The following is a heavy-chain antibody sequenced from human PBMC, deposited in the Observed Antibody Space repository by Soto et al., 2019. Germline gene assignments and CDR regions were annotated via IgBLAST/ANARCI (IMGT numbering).Heavy chain of an antibody. CDR1: GCSFTKSA. CDR3: ARDWTGYSYGSNFAY. Sequence: GXSVKXSCKASGCSFTKSAIHWLRQAPGQSLEWMGGIXPILGXTNYTQKFKGXXTIPANKXXSTDYMELSGLRFEDTAVYYCARDWTGYSYGSNFAYGGQGTLATVYS. J-gene: IGHJ4*02. CDR2: IXPILGXT. D-gene: IGHD5-18*01. V-gene: IGHV1-69*10.